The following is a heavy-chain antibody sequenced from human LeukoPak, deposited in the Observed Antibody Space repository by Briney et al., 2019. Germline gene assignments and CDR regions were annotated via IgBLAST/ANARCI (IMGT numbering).Heavy chain of an antibody. V-gene: IGHV4-38-2*02. CDR1: GYSISSGYY. D-gene: IGHD2-15*01. Sequence: ASETLSLTCTVSGYSISSGYYWGWIRQPPGKGLEWIGSIYHSGSTYYNPSLKSRVTISVDTSKNQFSLKLSSVTAADTAVYYCARGCSGGSCYFDAFDIWGQGTMVTVSS. CDR2: IYHSGST. CDR3: ARGCSGGSCYFDAFDI. J-gene: IGHJ3*02.